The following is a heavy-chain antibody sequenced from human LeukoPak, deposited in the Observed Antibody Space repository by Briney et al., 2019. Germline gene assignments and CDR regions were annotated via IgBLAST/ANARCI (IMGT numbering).Heavy chain of an antibody. D-gene: IGHD3-10*01. CDR1: GNYISSGYY. CDR2: IYHSGGT. J-gene: IGHJ4*02. CDR3: ARGMVRGVIVDY. Sequence: SETPSLTCTVSGNYISSGYYWGWIRQPPGKGLEWIGSIYHSGGTYYNLSLKSRVTISVDTSKNQFSLKLSSVTAADTAVYYCARGMVRGVIVDYWGQGTLVTVSS. V-gene: IGHV4-38-2*02.